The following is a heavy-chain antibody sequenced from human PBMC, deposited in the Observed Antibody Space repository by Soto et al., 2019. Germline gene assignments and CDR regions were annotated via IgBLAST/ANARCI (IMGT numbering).Heavy chain of an antibody. D-gene: IGHD3-3*01. V-gene: IGHV4-39*01. Sequence: QLQLQESGPGLVKPSETLSLTCTVSGGSISSSTLYWGWIRQPPGKVLEWMASIHYPGSTYYSPSLNSRVSTSVDTSRNSFSQEVSSVTAANTAVYDGERHRSGWSFDYWGQGTLFTISS. CDR1: GGSISSSTLY. CDR3: ERHRSGWSFDY. CDR2: IHYPGST. J-gene: IGHJ4*02.